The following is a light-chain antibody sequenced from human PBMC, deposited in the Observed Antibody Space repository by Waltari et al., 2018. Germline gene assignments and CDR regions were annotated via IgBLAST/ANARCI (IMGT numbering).Light chain of an antibody. CDR1: QDISTY. J-gene: IGKJ2*01. V-gene: IGKV1-33*01. CDR3: QQYEDVPYT. CDR2: DVS. Sequence: DIQMTQSPSSLSASVGDRVTITCQASQDISTYLNWYQQKPGKAPKLLIYDVSNLEKGVPSRFSGGGSETDCSFTISSLQSEDIATYYCQQYEDVPYTFGQGTKLMIK.